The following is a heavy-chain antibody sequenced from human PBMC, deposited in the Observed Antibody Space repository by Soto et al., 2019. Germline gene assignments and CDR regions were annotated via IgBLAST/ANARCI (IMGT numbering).Heavy chain of an antibody. D-gene: IGHD2-21*01. J-gene: IGHJ3*02. Sequence: QVQLVESGGDVVQPGRSLRLSCAASGFTFSSYGMHWVRQAPGKGLEWVAVIWYDGSNKYYADSVKGRFTISRDNSKNTLYLQMNSLRAEDTAVYYCARGSIPAKTTSILWWQSDAFDIWGQGTMVTVSS. CDR3: ARGSIPAKTTSILWWQSDAFDI. V-gene: IGHV3-33*01. CDR2: IWYDGSNK. CDR1: GFTFSSYG.